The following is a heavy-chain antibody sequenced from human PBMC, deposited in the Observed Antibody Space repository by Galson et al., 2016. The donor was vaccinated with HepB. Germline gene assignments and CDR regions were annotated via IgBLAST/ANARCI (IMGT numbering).Heavy chain of an antibody. Sequence: SETLSPTCGVPVGSISNSNWGSWVRQPPGKGLEYIGEVSNIGNTHFNSSFESRVSLSFDPSTPEASLRLYSVTAADTAMYFCTRESGAFVPFGYWGQGALVVVSS. D-gene: IGHD3-16*02. J-gene: IGHJ4*02. CDR3: TRESGAFVPFGY. CDR1: VGSISNSNW. CDR2: VSNIGNT. V-gene: IGHV4-4*02.